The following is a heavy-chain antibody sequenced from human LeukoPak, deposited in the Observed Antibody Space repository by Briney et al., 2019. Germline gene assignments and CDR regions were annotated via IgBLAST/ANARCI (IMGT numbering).Heavy chain of an antibody. CDR3: ARSESGYFDY. D-gene: IGHD3-3*01. Sequence: PSETLSLTCTVSGGSISSYSYYWGWIRQPPGKGLEWIGSMYHNGSTYYNPSLKSRVTISVDTSKNQFSLKLSSVTAADTAVYYCARSESGYFDYWGQGTLVTVSS. CDR1: GGSISSYSYY. CDR2: MYHNGST. V-gene: IGHV4-39*07. J-gene: IGHJ4*02.